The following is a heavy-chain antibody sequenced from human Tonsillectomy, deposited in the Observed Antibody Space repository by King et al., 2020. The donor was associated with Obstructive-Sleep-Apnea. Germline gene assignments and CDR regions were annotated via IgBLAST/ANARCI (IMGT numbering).Heavy chain of an antibody. CDR3: ARDPAYYDFWSGSYYFDS. CDR2: VSNDGRNK. CDR1: GFIFSSFV. J-gene: IGHJ4*02. D-gene: IGHD3-3*01. V-gene: IGHV3-30*04. Sequence: VQLVESGGGVVQPGGSLRLSCEASGFIFSSFVMHWVRQAPGKGLEWVARVSNDGRNKYYADSVRGRFTISRDNSKSTLYLQMNRLRSEETAVYYCARDPAYYDFWSGSYYFDSWGQGTLVTVSS.